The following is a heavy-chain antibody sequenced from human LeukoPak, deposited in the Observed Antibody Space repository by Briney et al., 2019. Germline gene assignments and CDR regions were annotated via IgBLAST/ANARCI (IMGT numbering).Heavy chain of an antibody. CDR2: IYSGGST. Sequence: GGSLRLSCAASGFNVGTSYMMWVRQAPGKGLEWVSVIYSGGSTYYADSVKGRFTISRDNSKNTLYLQMNSLRAEDTAVYYCASSTSYYYYGMDVWGQGTTVTVSS. V-gene: IGHV3-66*01. CDR3: ASSTSYYYYGMDV. J-gene: IGHJ6*02. CDR1: GFNVGTSY.